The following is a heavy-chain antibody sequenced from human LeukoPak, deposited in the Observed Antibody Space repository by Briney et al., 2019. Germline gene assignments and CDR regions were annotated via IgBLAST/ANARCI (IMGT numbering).Heavy chain of an antibody. Sequence: ASETLSLTCTVSGGSISSGSYYWRWIRQPAGKGLEWIGRIYTSGSTNYNPSLKSRVTISVDTSKNQFSLKLSSVTAADTAVYYCAREDDYGGMGNYYYYMDVWGKGTTVTVSS. D-gene: IGHD4-23*01. CDR3: AREDDYGGMGNYYYYMDV. J-gene: IGHJ6*03. CDR1: GGSISSGSYY. CDR2: IYTSGST. V-gene: IGHV4-61*02.